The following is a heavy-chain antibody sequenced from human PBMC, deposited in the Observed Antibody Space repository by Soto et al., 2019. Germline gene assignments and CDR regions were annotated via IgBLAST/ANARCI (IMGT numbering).Heavy chain of an antibody. CDR2: INSDGSST. J-gene: IGHJ6*02. CDR3: ARSNYYDSSGYPAPGYYYGMDV. D-gene: IGHD3-22*01. V-gene: IGHV3-74*01. Sequence: GGSLRLSCAASGFTFSSYWMHWVRQAPGKGLVWVSRINSDGSSTSYADSVKGRFTISRDNAKYTLYLQMNSLRAEDTAVYYCARSNYYDSSGYPAPGYYYGMDVWGQGTTVTVSS. CDR1: GFTFSSYW.